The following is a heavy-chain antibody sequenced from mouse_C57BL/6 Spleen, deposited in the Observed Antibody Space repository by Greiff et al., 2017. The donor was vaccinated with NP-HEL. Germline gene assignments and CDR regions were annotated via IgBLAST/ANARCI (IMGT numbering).Heavy chain of an antibody. CDR3: ARWDSYYFDY. CDR1: GYTFTSYW. V-gene: IGHV1-59*01. J-gene: IGHJ2*01. CDR2: IDPSDSYT. D-gene: IGHD4-1*01. Sequence: QVQLQQSGAELVRPGTSVKLSCKASGYTFTSYWMHWVKQRPGQGLEWIGVIDPSDSYTNYNQKFKGKATLTVDTSSSTAYMQLSSPTSEDSAVYYCARWDSYYFDYWGQGTTLTVSS.